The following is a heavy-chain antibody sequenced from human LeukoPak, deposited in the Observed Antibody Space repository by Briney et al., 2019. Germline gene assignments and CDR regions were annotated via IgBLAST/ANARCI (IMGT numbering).Heavy chain of an antibody. CDR2: INHSGNT. V-gene: IGHV4-34*01. Sequence: PSETLSLICAVYGGSLSGYYWSWIRQPPGKGLEWIGEINHSGNTNYNPSLKSRVTMSVDTSMNHFYLKLSSVTAADTAVYYCARQGSGSSYYYYTFPYWGQGTLVTVSS. CDR3: ARQGSGSSYYYYTFPY. J-gene: IGHJ4*02. D-gene: IGHD1-26*01. CDR1: GGSLSGYY.